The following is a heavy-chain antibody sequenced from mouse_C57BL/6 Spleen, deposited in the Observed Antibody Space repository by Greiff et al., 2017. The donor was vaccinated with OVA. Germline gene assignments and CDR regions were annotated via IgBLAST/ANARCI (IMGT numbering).Heavy chain of an antibody. Sequence: QVQLQQPGAELVRPGSSVKLSCKASGYTFTSYWMHWVKQRPIQGLEWIGNIDPSDSETHYNQKFKDKATLTVDKSSSTAYMQLSSLTSEDSAVYYCARRGSYYYGSRYYFDDWGQGTTLTVSS. CDR3: ARRGSYYYGSRYYFDD. CDR2: IDPSDSET. J-gene: IGHJ2*01. D-gene: IGHD1-1*01. CDR1: GYTFTSYW. V-gene: IGHV1-52*01.